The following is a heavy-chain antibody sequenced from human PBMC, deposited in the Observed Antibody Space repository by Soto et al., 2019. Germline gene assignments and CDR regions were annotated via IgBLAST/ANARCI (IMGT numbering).Heavy chain of an antibody. CDR2: ISYDGSNK. V-gene: IGHV3-30*03. CDR1: GFTFSSYG. Sequence: GGSLRLSCAASGFTFSSYGMHWVRQAPGKGLEWVAVISYDGSNKYYADSVKGRFTISRDNSRNTLYLQMKSLRVEDTAVYYCAREVFCSSSSCQVRYGMDVWGQGTTVTVSS. J-gene: IGHJ6*02. CDR3: AREVFCSSSSCQVRYGMDV. D-gene: IGHD2-2*01.